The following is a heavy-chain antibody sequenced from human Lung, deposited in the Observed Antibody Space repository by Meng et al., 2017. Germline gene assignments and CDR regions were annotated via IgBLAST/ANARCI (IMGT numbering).Heavy chain of an antibody. Sequence: QVELVGSGGGVVQPGGFLRLSCAASGFTFNTYAMHWVRQAPGKGLEWVSLMSFDGAQIYYSDSVRGRFTISRDNSKNTLYLQMNSLRAEDTAVYYCARDKPPNDVWGRGTLVTVSS. V-gene: IGHV3-30*01. CDR1: GFTFNTYA. J-gene: IGHJ2*01. CDR3: ARDKPPNDV. CDR2: MSFDGAQI.